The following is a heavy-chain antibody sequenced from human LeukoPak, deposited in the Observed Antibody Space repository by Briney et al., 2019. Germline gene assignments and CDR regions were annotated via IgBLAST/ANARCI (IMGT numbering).Heavy chain of an antibody. Sequence: PGGSLRLSCAASGFTVSSNYMSWVRQAPGKGLEWVSVIYSGGGTYYADSVKGRFTISRDNSNNTLYLQMDSLRAEDTAVHYCARGPDGYRYWGQGTLVTVSS. D-gene: IGHD3-16*02. CDR3: ARGPDGYRY. J-gene: IGHJ4*02. CDR1: GFTVSSNY. CDR2: IYSGGGT. V-gene: IGHV3-53*01.